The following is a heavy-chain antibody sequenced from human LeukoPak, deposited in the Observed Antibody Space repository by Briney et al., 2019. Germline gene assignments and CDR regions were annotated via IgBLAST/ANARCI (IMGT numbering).Heavy chain of an antibody. Sequence: GGSLRLSCAASGFTFSSYWMSWVRQAPGKGLEWVANIKQDGSEKYYVDSVKGRFTISRDDAKNSLYRQMNSLRAEDTAVYYCARTRGPLLPEHWGQGTLVTVSS. CDR2: IKQDGSEK. V-gene: IGHV3-7*01. CDR3: ARTRGPLLPEH. J-gene: IGHJ1*01. CDR1: GFTFSSYW. D-gene: IGHD3-22*01.